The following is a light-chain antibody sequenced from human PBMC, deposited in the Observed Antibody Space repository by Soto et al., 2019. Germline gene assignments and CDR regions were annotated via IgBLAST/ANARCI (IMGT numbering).Light chain of an antibody. Sequence: QSALTQPASVSGSPGQSITISCTGTSSDVGGYNYVSWYQQHPGKAPKLMIYDVSNRPSGVSDRFSGSKSGNTASLTISGLQAEDEADYYGSSYTRSSTHVVFGGGTKLTVL. J-gene: IGLJ2*01. CDR2: DVS. CDR3: SSYTRSSTHVV. CDR1: SSDVGGYNY. V-gene: IGLV2-14*01.